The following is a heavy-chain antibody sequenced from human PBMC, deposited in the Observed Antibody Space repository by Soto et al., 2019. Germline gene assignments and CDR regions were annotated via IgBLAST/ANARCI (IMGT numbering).Heavy chain of an antibody. Sequence: PGESLKISCKGSGYNFNNYWINWVRQMPGKGLEWMGRIDPYDSYTNYSPSFQGQVTISADKSISTAYLQWSSLKASDTAMYYCARLGIAVAGTYGMDVWGQGTTVTVSS. CDR3: ARLGIAVAGTYGMDV. CDR2: IDPYDSYT. J-gene: IGHJ6*02. CDR1: GYNFNNYW. D-gene: IGHD6-19*01. V-gene: IGHV5-10-1*04.